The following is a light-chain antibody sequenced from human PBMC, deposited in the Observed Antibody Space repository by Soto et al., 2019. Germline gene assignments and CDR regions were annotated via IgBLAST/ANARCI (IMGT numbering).Light chain of an antibody. CDR3: QQANSFPRT. V-gene: IGKV1-9*01. Sequence: DIQLTQSPSFLSASVGDRVTITCRASQGISSYLAWYQLKPGKAPKLLIYAASTLQSGVPSRFSGSGSGTQFTLTISSLQPEDFATYYCQQANSFPRTFGQGTKVDIK. CDR2: AAS. CDR1: QGISSY. J-gene: IGKJ1*01.